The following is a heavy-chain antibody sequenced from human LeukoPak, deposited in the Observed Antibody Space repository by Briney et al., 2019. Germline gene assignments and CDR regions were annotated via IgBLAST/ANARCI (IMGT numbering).Heavy chain of an antibody. V-gene: IGHV1-2*02. CDR1: GYTFTSYD. Sequence: GASVKVSCKASGYTFTSYDINWVRQAPGQGLEWMGWINPNSGGTNYAQKFQGRVTMTRDTSISTAYMELSSLRSDDTAVYYCARGVGYSSGWYKDYWGQGTLVTVSS. CDR3: ARGVGYSSGWYKDY. CDR2: INPNSGGT. J-gene: IGHJ4*02. D-gene: IGHD6-19*01.